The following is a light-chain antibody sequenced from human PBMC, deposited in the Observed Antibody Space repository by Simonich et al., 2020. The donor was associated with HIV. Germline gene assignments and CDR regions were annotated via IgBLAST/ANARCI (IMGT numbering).Light chain of an antibody. Sequence: EIVMTQSPLSLSVTPGEPASISCRSSQSLLHSDGFNYLYWSLQRPGQSPQLLIYLGSHRASGVPDRFSGSGSGTDFTLKISRVEAEDVGVYYGMQAVQRKFTFGPGTKVDIK. V-gene: IGKV2-28*01. CDR2: LGS. CDR1: QSLLHSDGFNY. J-gene: IGKJ3*01. CDR3: MQAVQRKFT.